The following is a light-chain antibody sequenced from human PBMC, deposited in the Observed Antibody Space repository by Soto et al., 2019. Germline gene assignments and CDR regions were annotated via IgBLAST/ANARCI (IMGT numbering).Light chain of an antibody. Sequence: EIVMTQSPATLSVSPGERATLSCRASQSVSSTYLAWYQQKPGQAPRLLIYGASNRATGIPDRFSGSGSGTDFTLTITRLEPEDFAVYYCQQYGSSLVTFGQGTRLEIK. CDR1: QSVSSTY. CDR2: GAS. CDR3: QQYGSSLVT. J-gene: IGKJ5*01. V-gene: IGKV3-20*01.